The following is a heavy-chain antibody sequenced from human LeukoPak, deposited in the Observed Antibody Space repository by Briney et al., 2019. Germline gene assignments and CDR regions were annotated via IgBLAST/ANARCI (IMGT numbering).Heavy chain of an antibody. Sequence: NPSETLSLTCAVSGYSISSGYYWAWIRQPPGKGLEWIGSIYHSGSTHYNPSLKSRVTISVDTSKNHFSLKLSSVTAADTAVYYCARNSSSWYFDYWGQGTLVTVSS. D-gene: IGHD6-6*01. CDR1: GYSISSGYY. V-gene: IGHV4-38-2*01. CDR2: IYHSGST. CDR3: ARNSSSWYFDY. J-gene: IGHJ4*02.